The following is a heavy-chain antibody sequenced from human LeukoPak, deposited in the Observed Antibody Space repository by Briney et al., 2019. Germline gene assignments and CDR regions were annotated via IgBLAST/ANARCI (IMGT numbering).Heavy chain of an antibody. CDR2: IYTSGST. D-gene: IGHD5-24*01. Sequence: SETLSLTCTVSGGSISSGSYCWSWIRQPAGKGLEWIGRIYTSGSTNYNPSHKSRVTISVDTSKNQFSLKLSSVTAADTAVYYCARGSRDGLHYWGQGTLVTVSS. CDR3: ARGSRDGLHY. CDR1: GGSISSGSYC. V-gene: IGHV4-61*02. J-gene: IGHJ4*02.